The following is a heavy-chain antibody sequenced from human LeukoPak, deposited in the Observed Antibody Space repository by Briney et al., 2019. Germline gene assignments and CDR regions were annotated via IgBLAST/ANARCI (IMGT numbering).Heavy chain of an antibody. V-gene: IGHV4-4*02. CDR1: GGSISSTNW. CDR3: ARESDWLFDY. D-gene: IGHD3-9*01. J-gene: IGHJ4*02. Sequence: PSGTLSLTCGVSGGSISSTNWWSWVRQPPGQGLEWIGEISLTGRTNYNPSLNSRVTMSLDESKNQLSLNLTSVTAADTAMYYCARESDWLFDYWGQGALVTVSS. CDR2: ISLTGRT.